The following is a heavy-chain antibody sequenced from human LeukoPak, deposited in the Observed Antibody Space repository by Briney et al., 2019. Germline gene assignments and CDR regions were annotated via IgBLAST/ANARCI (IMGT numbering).Heavy chain of an antibody. J-gene: IGHJ3*02. Sequence: PGGSLRLSCAASGFTFDDYAMHWVRQAPGKGLEWVSGISWNSGSIGYADSVEGRFTISRDNAKNSLYLQMNSLRAEDMALYYCAKDVTWYYDSSGYGGGAFDIWGQGTMVTVSS. D-gene: IGHD3-22*01. CDR3: AKDVTWYYDSSGYGGGAFDI. CDR1: GFTFDDYA. CDR2: ISWNSGSI. V-gene: IGHV3-9*03.